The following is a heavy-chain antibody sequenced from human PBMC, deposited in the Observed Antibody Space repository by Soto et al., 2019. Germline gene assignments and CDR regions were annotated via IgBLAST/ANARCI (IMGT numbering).Heavy chain of an antibody. D-gene: IGHD6-19*01. Sequence: QAQLEQSGGEVKKPGSSVKVSCKASRVAFSKFIVTWVRQAPGLGLEWVGGIIPIFGTANYAQKFQGRVTINADESTSSSYREVNNLRSEDTAVYDGAKVRYSSPMGYYYGMDVWGQGTTVTVSS. J-gene: IGHJ6*02. V-gene: IGHV1-69*01. CDR3: AKVRYSSPMGYYYGMDV. CDR2: IIPIFGTA. CDR1: RVAFSKFI.